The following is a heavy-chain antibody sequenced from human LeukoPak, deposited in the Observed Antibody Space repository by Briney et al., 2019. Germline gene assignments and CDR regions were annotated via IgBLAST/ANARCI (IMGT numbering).Heavy chain of an antibody. CDR1: GFTFSSYS. Sequence: QPGGSLRLSCAASGFTFSSYSMNWVRQAPGKGLEWVSSISSSSSYIYYADSVKGRFTISRDNAKNSLYLQMNSLRAEDTAVYYCATEGEVVVISGRSIYWGQGTLVTVSS. CDR3: ATEGEVVVISGRSIY. D-gene: IGHD2-15*01. J-gene: IGHJ4*02. V-gene: IGHV3-21*01. CDR2: ISSSSSYI.